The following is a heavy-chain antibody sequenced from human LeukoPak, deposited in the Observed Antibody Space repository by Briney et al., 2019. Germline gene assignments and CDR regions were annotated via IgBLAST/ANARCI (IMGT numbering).Heavy chain of an antibody. CDR3: AKGSKAVVFTRDHYMDV. Sequence: GGSLRLSCAASGFTFSSYGMHWVRQAPGKGLEWVAFIRYDGSGRYYADSVKGRFTISRDNSKSTLYLQMNSLRAEDTAVYYCAKGSKAVVFTRDHYMDVWGKGTTVTVSS. CDR2: IRYDGSGR. V-gene: IGHV3-30*02. D-gene: IGHD3-22*01. CDR1: GFTFSSYG. J-gene: IGHJ6*03.